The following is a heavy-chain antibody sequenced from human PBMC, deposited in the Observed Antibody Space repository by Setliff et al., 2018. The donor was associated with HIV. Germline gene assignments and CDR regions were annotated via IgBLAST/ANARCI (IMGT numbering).Heavy chain of an antibody. CDR2: IYSGGSST. CDR3: AKNRYAVAGYYFDY. V-gene: IGHV3-23*03. CDR1: GLTFSSYA. J-gene: IGHJ4*02. Sequence: GGSLRLSCAASGLTFSSYAMSWVRQAPGKGLEWVSVIYSGGSSTYYADSVKGRFTISRDNSKNTLYLQMNSLRAEDTAVYYCAKNRYAVAGYYFDYWGQGTLVTVSS. D-gene: IGHD6-19*01.